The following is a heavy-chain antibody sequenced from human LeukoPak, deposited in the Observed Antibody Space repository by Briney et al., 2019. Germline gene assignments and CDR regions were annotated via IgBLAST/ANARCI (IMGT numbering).Heavy chain of an antibody. D-gene: IGHD1-26*01. J-gene: IGHJ3*02. V-gene: IGHV3-30-3*01. CDR1: GFTFSSYA. Sequence: PGGSLRLSCAASGFTFSSYAMPWVRQAPGKGLEWVAVISYDGSNKYYADSVKGRFTISRDNSKNTLYLQMNSLRAEDTAVYYCVSFGSGSYYMYDAFDIWGQGTMVTVSS. CDR3: VSFGSGSYYMYDAFDI. CDR2: ISYDGSNK.